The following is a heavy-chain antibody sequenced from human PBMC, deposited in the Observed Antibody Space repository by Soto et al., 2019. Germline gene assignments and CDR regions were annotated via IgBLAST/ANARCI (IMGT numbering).Heavy chain of an antibody. V-gene: IGHV1-69*13. J-gene: IGHJ5*02. D-gene: IGHD3-16*02. CDR3: AREGPNHRLS. Sequence: SVKVSCKASGGTFSSYAISWVRQAPGQGLEWMGEIIPIFGTANYAQKFQGRVTITADESTSTAYMELSSLRSDDTAVYYCAREGPNHRLSWGQGTLVTVSS. CDR1: GGTFSSYA. CDR2: IIPIFGTA.